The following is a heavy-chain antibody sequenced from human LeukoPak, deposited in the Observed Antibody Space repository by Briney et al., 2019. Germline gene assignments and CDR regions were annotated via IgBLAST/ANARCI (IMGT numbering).Heavy chain of an antibody. CDR3: ARDSADVGAGTSIGAFDI. D-gene: IGHD6-19*01. Sequence: ASVKVSCKASGYTFTSYGISWVRQAPGQGLEWMGWISAYNGNTNYAQKLQGRVTMTTDTSTSTAYMELRSLRSDDTAVYYCARDSADVGAGTSIGAFDIWGQGTMVTVSS. CDR2: ISAYNGNT. CDR1: GYTFTSYG. V-gene: IGHV1-18*01. J-gene: IGHJ3*02.